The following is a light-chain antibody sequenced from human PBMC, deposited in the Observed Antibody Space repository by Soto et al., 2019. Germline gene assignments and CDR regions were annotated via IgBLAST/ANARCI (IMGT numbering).Light chain of an antibody. CDR3: QEYNDWPRGT. V-gene: IGKV3-15*01. CDR2: AAS. J-gene: IGKJ1*01. CDR1: QSVNTN. Sequence: EVVMTQSPATLSVSPGERATLSCRASQSVNTNLAWYQQKPGEAPRVLIYAASTRATDVPDRFSGSGSGTDFILTISSLQSEDFVLYYCQEYNDWPRGTFGQGTKVEVK.